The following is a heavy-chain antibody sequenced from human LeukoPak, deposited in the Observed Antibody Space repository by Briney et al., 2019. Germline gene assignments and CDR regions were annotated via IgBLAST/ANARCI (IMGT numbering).Heavy chain of an antibody. CDR2: INHSGST. CDR3: ASKSYFDY. CDR1: GGSFSGYY. J-gene: IGHJ4*02. Sequence: PSETPSLTCAVYGGSFSGYYWSWIRQPPGKGLEWIGEINHSGSTNYNPSLKSRVTISVDTSKNQFSLKLSSVTAADTAVYYCASKSYFDYWGQGTLVTVSS. V-gene: IGHV4-34*01.